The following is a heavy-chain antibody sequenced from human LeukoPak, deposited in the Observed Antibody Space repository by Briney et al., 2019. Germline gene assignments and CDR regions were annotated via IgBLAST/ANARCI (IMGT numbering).Heavy chain of an antibody. CDR2: IYYSGST. CDR1: GGSISSGGYY. Sequence: SETLSLTCTVSGGSISSGGYYWSWIRQHPGKGLEWIGYIYYSGSTYYNPSLKSRVTISVDTSKNQFSLKLSSVPAADTAVHYCAGVLRPSDFWTPASRYYGMDVWGQGTTVTVSS. D-gene: IGHD3-3*01. J-gene: IGHJ6*02. CDR3: AGVLRPSDFWTPASRYYGMDV. V-gene: IGHV4-31*03.